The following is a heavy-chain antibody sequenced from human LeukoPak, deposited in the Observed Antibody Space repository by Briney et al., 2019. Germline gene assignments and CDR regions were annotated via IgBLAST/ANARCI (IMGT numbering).Heavy chain of an antibody. CDR3: ARMIAAAGTEYFDL. CDR1: GGSISSGGYY. Sequence: SETLSLTCTVSGGSISSGGYYWSWIRQHPGKGLEWIGYIYYSGSTYYNPSLKSRVTISVDTSKNQFSLKLSSVTAADTAVYYCARMIAAAGTEYFDLWGRGTLVTVSS. V-gene: IGHV4-31*03. CDR2: IYYSGST. D-gene: IGHD6-13*01. J-gene: IGHJ2*01.